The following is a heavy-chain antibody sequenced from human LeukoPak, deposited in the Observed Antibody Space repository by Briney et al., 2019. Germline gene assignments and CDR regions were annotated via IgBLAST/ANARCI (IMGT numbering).Heavy chain of an antibody. Sequence: GASVKVSCKASGYTFTGYHMHWVRQAPGQGLEWMGRINPNSGDTNYAQKFQGRVTMTRDTSISTAYMELSRLRSDDTAVYYCARDPSNSAGYHAHFDSWGQGTLVTVSS. V-gene: IGHV1-2*06. CDR2: INPNSGDT. J-gene: IGHJ4*02. CDR3: ARDPSNSAGYHAHFDS. CDR1: GYTFTGYH. D-gene: IGHD5-12*01.